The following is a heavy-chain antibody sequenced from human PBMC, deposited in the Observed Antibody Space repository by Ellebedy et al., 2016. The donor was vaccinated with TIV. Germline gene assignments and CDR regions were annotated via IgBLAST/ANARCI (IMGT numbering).Heavy chain of an antibody. CDR1: GGSISSGGYY. J-gene: IGHJ4*02. Sequence: SETLSLXXTVSGGSISSGGYYWSWIRQHPGKGLEWIGYIYYSGSTYYNPSLKSRVTISVDTSKNQFSLKLSSVTAADTAVYYCARADVLRYFDWSYYFDYWGQGTLVTVSS. CDR2: IYYSGST. V-gene: IGHV4-31*03. D-gene: IGHD3-9*01. CDR3: ARADVLRYFDWSYYFDY.